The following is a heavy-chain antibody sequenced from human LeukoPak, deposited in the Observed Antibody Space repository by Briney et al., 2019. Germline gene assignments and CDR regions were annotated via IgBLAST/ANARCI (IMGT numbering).Heavy chain of an antibody. CDR3: ARGAHILTGYYNDY. CDR1: GGSISSGSYY. CDR2: IYTSGST. Sequence: TLXXTCTVSGGSISSGSYYWSWIRQPAGKGLEWIGRIYTSGSTNYNPSLKSRVTISVDTSKNQFSLKLSSVTAADTAVYYXARGAHILTGYYNDYWGQGTLVTVSS. V-gene: IGHV4-61*02. J-gene: IGHJ4*02. D-gene: IGHD3-9*01.